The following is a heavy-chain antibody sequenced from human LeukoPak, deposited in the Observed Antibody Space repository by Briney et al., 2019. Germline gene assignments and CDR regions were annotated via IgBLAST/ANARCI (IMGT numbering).Heavy chain of an antibody. Sequence: SEALSLTCTVSGGSISNFYWSWIRQPPGKGLEWIGYVYYSGSTKYNPSLKSRVTISTDTSKNQFSLKVTSVTAADTAVYYCARFGRGVAGFDYWGQGTLVTVSS. CDR2: VYYSGST. D-gene: IGHD6-19*01. CDR1: GGSISNFY. V-gene: IGHV4-59*08. CDR3: ARFGRGVAGFDY. J-gene: IGHJ4*02.